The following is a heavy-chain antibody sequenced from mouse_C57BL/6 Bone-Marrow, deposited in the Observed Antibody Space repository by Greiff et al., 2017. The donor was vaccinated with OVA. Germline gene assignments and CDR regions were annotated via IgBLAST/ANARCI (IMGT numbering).Heavy chain of an antibody. J-gene: IGHJ4*01. CDR3: AKLDSSGYLCPYYAMDY. V-gene: IGHV1-64*01. Sequence: QVQLQQPGAELVKPGASVKLSCKASGYTFTSYWMHWVKQRPGQGLEWIGMIHPNSGSTNYNEKFKSKATLTVDKSSSTAYMQLSSLTSEDSAVYYCAKLDSSGYLCPYYAMDYWDQGTSVTVSS. CDR1: GYTFTSYW. D-gene: IGHD3-2*02. CDR2: IHPNSGST.